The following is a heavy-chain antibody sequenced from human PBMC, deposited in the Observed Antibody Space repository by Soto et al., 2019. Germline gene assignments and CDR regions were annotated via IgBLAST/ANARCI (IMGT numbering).Heavy chain of an antibody. CDR3: ARTIAAAGTYYYYGMDV. Sequence: QVQLVESGGGVVQPGRSLRLSCAASGFTFSSYAMHWVRQAAGKGLEWVAVISYDGSNKYYADSVKGRFTISRDNSKNTLYLQMNSLRAEYTAVYYCARTIAAAGTYYYYGMDVWGQGTTVTVSS. CDR1: GFTFSSYA. D-gene: IGHD6-13*01. J-gene: IGHJ6*02. V-gene: IGHV3-30-3*01. CDR2: ISYDGSNK.